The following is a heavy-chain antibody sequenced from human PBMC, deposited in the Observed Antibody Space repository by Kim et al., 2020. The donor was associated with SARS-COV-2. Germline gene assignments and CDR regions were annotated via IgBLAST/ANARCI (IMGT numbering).Heavy chain of an antibody. V-gene: IGHV3-20*04. Sequence: GGSLRLSCAASGFTFDDYGMSWVRQAPGKGLEWVAGINWNGGSTGYADSVKGRFTISRDNAKNSLYLQMNSLRAEDTALYYCARSKLPYYYGSGGNDAFDIWGQGTMVTVSS. CDR2: INWNGGST. D-gene: IGHD3-10*01. CDR3: ARSKLPYYYGSGGNDAFDI. CDR1: GFTFDDYG. J-gene: IGHJ3*02.